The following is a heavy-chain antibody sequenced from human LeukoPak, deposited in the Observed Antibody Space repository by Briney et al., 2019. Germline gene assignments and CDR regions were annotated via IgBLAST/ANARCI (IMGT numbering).Heavy chain of an antibody. Sequence: LEWVSAISGSGGSTYYADSVKGRFTISRDNSKNTLYLQMNSLRAEDTAVYYCAKLDSGWYYWGQGTLVTVSS. D-gene: IGHD6-19*01. J-gene: IGHJ4*02. CDR2: ISGSGGST. V-gene: IGHV3-23*01. CDR3: AKLDSGWYY.